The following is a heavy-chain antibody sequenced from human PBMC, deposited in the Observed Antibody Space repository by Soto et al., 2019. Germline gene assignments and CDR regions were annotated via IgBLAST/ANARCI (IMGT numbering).Heavy chain of an antibody. V-gene: IGHV5-51*01. CDR2: IYPGDSDT. D-gene: IGHD2-21*01. Sequence: GESLKISCNGSGYTFISYWIGWVRQMPGKGLEWMGIIYPGDSDTRYSPSFQGHLTITVDKSTSTAYLQWNTLKASDTAMYYCAMHICNFRHYQYAMHVWGQATAVTVSS. J-gene: IGHJ6*02. CDR1: GYTFISYW. CDR3: AMHICNFRHYQYAMHV.